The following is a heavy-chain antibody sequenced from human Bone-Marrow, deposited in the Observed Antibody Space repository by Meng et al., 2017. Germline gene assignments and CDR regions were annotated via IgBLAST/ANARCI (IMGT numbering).Heavy chain of an antibody. Sequence: GESLKISCAASGFTFSDHYMDWVRQAPGKGLEWVGRTRNKANSYTTEYAASVKGRFTISRDDSKNSLYLQMNSLKTEDTAVYYCARSITMIVPNYWGQGTLVTVSS. J-gene: IGHJ4*02. CDR1: GFTFSDHY. V-gene: IGHV3-72*01. CDR2: TRNKANSYTT. CDR3: ARSITMIVPNY. D-gene: IGHD3-22*01.